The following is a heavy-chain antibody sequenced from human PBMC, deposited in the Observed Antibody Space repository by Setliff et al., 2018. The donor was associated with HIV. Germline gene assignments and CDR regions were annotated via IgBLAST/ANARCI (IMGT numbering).Heavy chain of an antibody. J-gene: IGHJ4*02. CDR1: GYYFTSHW. V-gene: IGHV5-51*01. CDR3: VRSGRVGELYGF. Sequence: EESLQITCQTSGYYFTSHWIGWVRQMSGKGLEWVGVISPTDSATTYSPAFQGQASVSVDLSTSTAFQEWNNLRASDTATYYCVRSGRVGELYGFWGQGTPVTVS. CDR2: ISPTDSAT. D-gene: IGHD1-1*01.